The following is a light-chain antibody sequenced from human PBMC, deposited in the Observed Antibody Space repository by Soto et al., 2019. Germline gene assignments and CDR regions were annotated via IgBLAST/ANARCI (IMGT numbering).Light chain of an antibody. V-gene: IGLV2-14*01. CDR1: RSDVGGYNY. CDR2: DVT. Sequence: QSELTQPASVSGSPGQSITISCTGTRSDVGGYNYVYWHQQHPGKAPKLMIYDVTNRPSGVSDRFSGSKSGNTASLTISGLQAEDEADYYCSSYTSSSTYVFGAGTKVTVL. CDR3: SSYTSSSTYV. J-gene: IGLJ1*01.